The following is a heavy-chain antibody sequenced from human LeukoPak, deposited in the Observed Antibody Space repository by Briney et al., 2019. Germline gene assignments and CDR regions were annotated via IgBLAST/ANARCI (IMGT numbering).Heavy chain of an antibody. D-gene: IGHD5-18*01. V-gene: IGHV4-61*08. CDR1: GGSISSGGYY. CDR2: IYYSGST. Sequence: PSETLSLTCTVSGGSISSGGYYWSWIRQPPGKGLEWIGYIYYSGSTYYNPSLKSRVTISVDTSKNQFSLKLSSVTAADTAVYYCAVSADTAMASTWGQGTLVTVSS. CDR3: AVSADTAMAST. J-gene: IGHJ5*02.